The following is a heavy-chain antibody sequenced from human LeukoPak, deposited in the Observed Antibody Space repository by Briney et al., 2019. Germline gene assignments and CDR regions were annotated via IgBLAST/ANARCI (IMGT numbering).Heavy chain of an antibody. Sequence: PSETLSLTCTVSGGSIRSYYWSWIRQPPGRGLEWIAYIYHSGNTNYNPSLRSRITMSADTSKNQFSLRLRSVSAADTAVYYCARNDYDSSGSFQLIDYWGQGILVTVSS. CDR2: IYHSGNT. CDR1: GGSIRSYY. CDR3: ARNDYDSSGSFQLIDY. V-gene: IGHV4-59*01. D-gene: IGHD3-22*01. J-gene: IGHJ4*02.